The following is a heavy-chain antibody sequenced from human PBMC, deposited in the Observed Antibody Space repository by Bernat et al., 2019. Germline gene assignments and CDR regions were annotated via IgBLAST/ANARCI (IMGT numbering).Heavy chain of an antibody. D-gene: IGHD6-13*01. CDR3: ARGQGWWIAAAGHDY. J-gene: IGHJ4*02. CDR2: INHSGST. CDR1: GGSFSGYY. Sequence: QVQLQQWGAGLLKPSETLSLTCAVYGGSFSGYYWSWIRHPPGKGLEWIGEINHSGSTNYNPSLKSRVTISVDTSKNQFSLKLSSVTAADTAVYYCARGQGWWIAAAGHDYWGQGTLVTVSS. V-gene: IGHV4-34*01.